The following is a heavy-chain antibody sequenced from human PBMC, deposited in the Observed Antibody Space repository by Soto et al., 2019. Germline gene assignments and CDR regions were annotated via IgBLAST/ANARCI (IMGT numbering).Heavy chain of an antibody. J-gene: IGHJ4*02. CDR2: INHSGST. V-gene: IGHV4-34*01. Sequence: SETLSLTCAVYGGSFSGYYWSWIRQPPGKGLEWIGEINHSGSTNYNPSLKSRVTISVDTSKNTLYLQMNSPRAEDTAVYYCAKRATGTYFDYWGQGTLVTVSS. CDR3: AKRATGTYFDY. D-gene: IGHD1-1*01. CDR1: GGSFSGYY.